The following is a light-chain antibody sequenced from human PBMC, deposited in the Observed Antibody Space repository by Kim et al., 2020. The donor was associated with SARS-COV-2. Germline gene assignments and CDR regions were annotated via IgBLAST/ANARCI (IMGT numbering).Light chain of an antibody. CDR3: QQRSNWPLT. J-gene: IGKJ4*01. CDR2: DVS. CDR1: QSVSSY. V-gene: IGKV3-11*01. Sequence: EIVLTQSPATLSLSPGERATLSCRASQSVSSYLAWYQQKPGQAPRLLIYDVSTRATGIPARFSGSGSGTDFTLTISSLEPEDFAVYYCQQRSNWPLTFGGGTKVEI.